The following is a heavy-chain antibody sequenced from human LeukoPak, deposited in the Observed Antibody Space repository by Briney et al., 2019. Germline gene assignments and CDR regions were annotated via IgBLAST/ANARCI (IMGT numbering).Heavy chain of an antibody. V-gene: IGHV3-48*03. J-gene: IGHJ4*02. CDR2: ISSSGSTI. D-gene: IGHD4-23*01. CDR1: GFTFSSYE. Sequence: PGGSLRLSCAASGFTFSSYEMNWVRQAPGKGLEWVSYISSSGSTIYYADSVKGRFTISRDNSKNTLYLQMNSLRPEDTAVYYCARGAHKRDDYGGFFDYWGQGTLVTVSS. CDR3: ARGAHKRDDYGGFFDY.